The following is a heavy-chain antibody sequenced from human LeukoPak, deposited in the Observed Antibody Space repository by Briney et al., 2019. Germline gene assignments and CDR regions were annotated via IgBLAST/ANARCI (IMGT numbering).Heavy chain of an antibody. V-gene: IGHV3-48*04. J-gene: IGHJ4*02. Sequence: PGGSLRLSCAASGFTFSSYSMNWVRQAPGKGLEWVSYISSSSSTIYYADSVKGRFTISRDNAKNSLYLQMNSLRAEDTALYYCAKLTGYDSSGEDYWGQGTLVTVSS. D-gene: IGHD3-22*01. CDR2: ISSSSSTI. CDR1: GFTFSSYS. CDR3: AKLTGYDSSGEDY.